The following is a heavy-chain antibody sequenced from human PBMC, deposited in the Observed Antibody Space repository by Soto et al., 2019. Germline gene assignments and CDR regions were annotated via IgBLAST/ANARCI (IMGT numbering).Heavy chain of an antibody. J-gene: IGHJ6*02. CDR1: GYTFTGYD. D-gene: IGHD3-16*01. CDR2: INPNSGGT. CDR3: ARDLGEEGNGMDA. Sequence: ASVEVSCKASGYTFTGYDMHWVLQAPGQGLEWMGWINPNSGGTNYAQKFQGWVTMTRDTSISTAYMELSRLRSDDTAVYYCARDLGEEGNGMDAWGQGTTVTVSS. V-gene: IGHV1-2*04.